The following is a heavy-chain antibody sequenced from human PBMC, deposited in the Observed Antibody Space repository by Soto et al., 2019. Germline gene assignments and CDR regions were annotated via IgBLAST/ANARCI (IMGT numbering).Heavy chain of an antibody. CDR2: ISGSGGST. J-gene: IGHJ4*02. CDR3: AKQGLFGVVIGLDY. Sequence: PGGSLILSCAASGFTFSSYAMSWVRQAPGKGLEWVSAISGSGGSTYYADSVKGRFTISRDNSKNTLYLQMNSLRAEDTAVYYCAKQGLFGVVIGLDYWGQGTLVTVSS. CDR1: GFTFSSYA. V-gene: IGHV3-23*01. D-gene: IGHD3-3*01.